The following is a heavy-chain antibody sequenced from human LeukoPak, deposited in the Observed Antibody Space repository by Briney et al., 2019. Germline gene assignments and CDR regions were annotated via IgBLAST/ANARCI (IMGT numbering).Heavy chain of an antibody. CDR1: GFTFSAYY. D-gene: IGHD6-13*01. Sequence: PGGSLRLSCAASGFTFSAYYMNWIRQAPGQGLEWVSYISSSGYTMYYADSVKGRFTISRDNAKNSLYLQMNSLRAEDTAVYYCARVGPAAAGRGYWYFDLWGRGTLVTVSS. V-gene: IGHV3-11*01. J-gene: IGHJ2*01. CDR3: ARVGPAAAGRGYWYFDL. CDR2: ISSSGYTM.